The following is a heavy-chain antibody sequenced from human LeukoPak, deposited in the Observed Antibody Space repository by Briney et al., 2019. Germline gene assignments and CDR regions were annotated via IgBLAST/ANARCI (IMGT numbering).Heavy chain of an antibody. Sequence: GGSLRLSCAASGFTFSSFGMHWVRQAPGKGLEWVAVIWSDGSNQYYADSVRGRFTISRDNSKNTLFLQMNSLRAEDTAVYYCARGGRDAFDIWGQGTMVTVSS. CDR2: IWSDGSNQ. J-gene: IGHJ3*02. CDR3: ARGGRDAFDI. V-gene: IGHV3-33*01. CDR1: GFTFSSFG.